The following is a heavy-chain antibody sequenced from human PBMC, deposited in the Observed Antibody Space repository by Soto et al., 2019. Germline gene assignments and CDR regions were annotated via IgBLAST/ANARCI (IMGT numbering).Heavy chain of an antibody. CDR3: ARDQGFRVVINSNWFNP. V-gene: IGHV1-18*01. D-gene: IGHD2-21*01. Sequence: ASVKVSCKASGYTFSRYGIMWVRQAPGQGLEWMGWISAYNGNTNSAEKLRGRLTMTTDASTTTAYMELRSLRSDDTAIYYCARDQGFRVVINSNWFNPWGQGTLVTVS. CDR2: ISAYNGNT. CDR1: GYTFSRYG. J-gene: IGHJ5*02.